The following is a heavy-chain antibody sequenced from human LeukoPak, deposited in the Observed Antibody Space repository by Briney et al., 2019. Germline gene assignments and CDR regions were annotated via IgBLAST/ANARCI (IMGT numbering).Heavy chain of an antibody. Sequence: GGSLRLSCAASGFSFSGSAMHWVRQASGKGLEWVGRIRSKANSYATAYAPSVKGRFTISRDDSKNTAYLQINSLKTEDTAVYYCTRPWGDSSQGQFDYWGQGTLVTVSS. V-gene: IGHV3-73*01. CDR2: IRSKANSYAT. CDR3: TRPWGDSSQGQFDY. J-gene: IGHJ4*02. D-gene: IGHD6-13*01. CDR1: GFSFSGSA.